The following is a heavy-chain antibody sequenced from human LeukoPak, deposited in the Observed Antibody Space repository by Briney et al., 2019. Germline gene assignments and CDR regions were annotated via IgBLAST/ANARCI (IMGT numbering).Heavy chain of an antibody. D-gene: IGHD6-19*01. J-gene: IGHJ5*02. V-gene: IGHV1-18*01. CDR3: ARDYSSGWEFDP. CDR2: ISAYNGNT. CDR1: GYTFTSYG. Sequence: ASVKVSCKASGYTFTSYGISWVRQAPGQGLEWMGWISAYNGNTNYAQKLLGRVTMTTDTSTSTAYMELRSLRSDDTAVYYCARDYSSGWEFDPWGQGTLVTVSS.